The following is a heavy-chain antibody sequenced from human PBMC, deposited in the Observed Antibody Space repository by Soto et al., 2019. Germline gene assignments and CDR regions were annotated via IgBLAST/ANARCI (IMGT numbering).Heavy chain of an antibody. Sequence: SETLSLTCTVSGGSISSYFWSWIRQPPGKGLEWIGYINYSGNTDNNPSLKSRVTMSVDTSENQFSLTLTSVTAADTAVYFCARHTGVRLASGYYYFLDVWGQGTTVTVSS. CDR3: ARHTGVRLASGYYYFLDV. J-gene: IGHJ6*02. CDR1: GGSISSYF. D-gene: IGHD3-16*01. V-gene: IGHV4-59*08. CDR2: INYSGNT.